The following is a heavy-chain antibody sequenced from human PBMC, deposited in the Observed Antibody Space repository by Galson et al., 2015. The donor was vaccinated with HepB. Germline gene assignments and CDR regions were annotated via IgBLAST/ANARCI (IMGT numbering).Heavy chain of an antibody. CDR3: ARGHLWSGYYAVGI. CDR1: GFTFSSYS. D-gene: IGHD3-3*02. Sequence: SLRLSCAASGFTFSSYSMNWVRQAPGKGLEWVSSISSSSYIYYADSVKGRFTISRDNAKNSLYLQMNSLRAEDTAVYYCARGHLWSGYYAVGIWGQGTLVTVSS. CDR2: ISSSSYI. J-gene: IGHJ4*02. V-gene: IGHV3-21*01.